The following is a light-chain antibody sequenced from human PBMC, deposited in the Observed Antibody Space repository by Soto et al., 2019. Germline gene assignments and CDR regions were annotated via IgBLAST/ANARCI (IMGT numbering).Light chain of an antibody. Sequence: DILMTQSASALSSSGGGRVTITCLASQSISSWLAWYQQKPGKAPKLLIYKASTLKSGVPSRFSGSGSGTEFTLTISSLQPEDFATYYCLQHNSYPLTFGGGTKVDNK. CDR1: QSISSW. CDR2: KAS. J-gene: IGKJ4*01. V-gene: IGKV1-5*03. CDR3: LQHNSYPLT.